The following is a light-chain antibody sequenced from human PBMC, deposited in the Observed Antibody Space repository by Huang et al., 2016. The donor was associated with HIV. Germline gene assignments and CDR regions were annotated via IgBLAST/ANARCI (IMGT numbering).Light chain of an antibody. J-gene: IGKJ2*01. V-gene: IGKV3-20*01. CDR1: QSVSSSY. CDR2: GAS. Sequence: EIVLTQSPGTLSLSPGERATLSCRASQSVSSSYLAWYQQKPGQASRLLIYGASSRATGIPDRFSGSGSGTDFTLTISRLEPEDFAVYYCQQYGGSPRYTFGQGTKLEIK. CDR3: QQYGGSPRYT.